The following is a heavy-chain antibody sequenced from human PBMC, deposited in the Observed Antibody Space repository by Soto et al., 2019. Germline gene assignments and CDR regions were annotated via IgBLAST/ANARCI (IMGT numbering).Heavy chain of an antibody. CDR3: ARVSGSSRMYYFDY. CDR1: GFTFSSYS. D-gene: IGHD6-19*01. V-gene: IGHV3-21*01. CDR2: LSSSSSYI. Sequence: EVQLVESGGGLVKRGGSLRLSCAASGFTFSSYSMNWVRQAPGKGLEWVSSLSSSSSYIYYADSVKGRFTISRDNAKNSLYLQMNSLRAEDTAVYYCARVSGSSRMYYFDYWGQGTLVTVSS. J-gene: IGHJ4*02.